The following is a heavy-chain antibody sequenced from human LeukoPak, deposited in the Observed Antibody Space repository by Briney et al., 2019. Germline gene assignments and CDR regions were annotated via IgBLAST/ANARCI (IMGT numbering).Heavy chain of an antibody. CDR2: IQSDGSHK. J-gene: IGHJ4*02. D-gene: IGHD3-22*01. Sequence: PGGSLRLSCAASGFTFSSYGMHWVRQAPGKGLERVTFIQSDGSHKYYADSVKGRFTISRDNSKNTLYLQMNSLRAEDTAVYYCANGKYYYDNSGYPLWGQGTLVTVSS. V-gene: IGHV3-30*02. CDR1: GFTFSSYG. CDR3: ANGKYYYDNSGYPL.